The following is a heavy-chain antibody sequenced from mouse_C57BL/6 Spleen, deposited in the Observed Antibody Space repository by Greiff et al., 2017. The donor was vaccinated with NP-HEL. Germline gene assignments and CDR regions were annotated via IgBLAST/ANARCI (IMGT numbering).Heavy chain of an antibody. V-gene: IGHV1-81*01. CDR3: ERGAYGYRWDY. Sequence: VQLQQSGAELARPGASVKLSCKASGYTFTSYGISWVKQRPGQGLEWIGEIYPRSGNTNYNEKFKGKATLTADTSSSTAYMELRSLTSEDSAVYICERGAYGYRWDYWGQGTTLTVSS. J-gene: IGHJ2*01. CDR2: IYPRSGNT. D-gene: IGHD2-2*01. CDR1: GYTFTSYG.